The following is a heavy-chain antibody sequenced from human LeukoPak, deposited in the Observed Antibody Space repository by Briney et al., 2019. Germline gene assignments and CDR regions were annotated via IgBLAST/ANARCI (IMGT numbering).Heavy chain of an antibody. CDR2: IRYDGSNK. J-gene: IGHJ4*02. CDR1: GFTFSSYG. D-gene: IGHD1-7*01. V-gene: IGHV3-30*02. Sequence: GGSLRLPCAASGFTFSSYGMHWVRQAPGKGLEWVAFIRYDGSNKYYADSVKGRFTISRDNSKNTLYLQMNSLRAEDTAVYYCAKAGKGITGTTADWGQGTLVTVSS. CDR3: AKAGKGITGTTAD.